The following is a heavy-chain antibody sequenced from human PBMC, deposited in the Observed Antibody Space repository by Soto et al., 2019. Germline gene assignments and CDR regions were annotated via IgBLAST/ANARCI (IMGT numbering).Heavy chain of an antibody. V-gene: IGHV3-9*01. CDR1: GFTFDDYA. D-gene: IGHD2-2*02. J-gene: IGHJ3*01. CDR3: ATALLVHIGVSGTLLYECNL. Sequence: QLVESGGGLVQPGRSLRLSCAASGFTFDDYAMHWVRQAPGKGLEWVSGINWNSDAIAYADSVKGRFTISRDNAKNLQLLQMSRLRPEDAALYFCATALLVHIGVSGTLLYECNLWGEWTVFTVSS. CDR2: INWNSDAI.